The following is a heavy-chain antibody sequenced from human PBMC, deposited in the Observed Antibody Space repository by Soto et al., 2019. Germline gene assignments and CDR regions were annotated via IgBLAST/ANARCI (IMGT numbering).Heavy chain of an antibody. D-gene: IGHD3-16*02. J-gene: IGHJ6*03. V-gene: IGHV4-59*08. CDR3: ARQTENYIWGSYRTYYMDV. Sequence: PSETLSLTCTVSGGSISSYYWSWIRQPPGKGLEWIGYIYYSGSTNYNPSLKSRVTISVDTSKNQFSLKLSSVTAADTAVYYCARQTENYIWGSYRTYYMDVWGKGTTVTVSS. CDR2: IYYSGST. CDR1: GGSISSYY.